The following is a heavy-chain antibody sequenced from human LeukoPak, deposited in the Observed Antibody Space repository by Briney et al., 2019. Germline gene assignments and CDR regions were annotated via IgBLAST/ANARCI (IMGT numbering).Heavy chain of an antibody. V-gene: IGHV4-4*07. J-gene: IGHJ5*02. CDR1: GGSISSYY. CDR2: MYTSGSP. D-gene: IGHD3-10*01. CDR3: ARYWYYYGSGSYYKHNWFDP. Sequence: SETLSLTCTVSGGSISSYYWSWIRQPAGKGLEWIGRMYTSGSPNYNPSLKSRVTMSIDTSKNHFSLKLNSVTAADTAVYYCARYWYYYGSGSYYKHNWFDPWGQGTLVTVSS.